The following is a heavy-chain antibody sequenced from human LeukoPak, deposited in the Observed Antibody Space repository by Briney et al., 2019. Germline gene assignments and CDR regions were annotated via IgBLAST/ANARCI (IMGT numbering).Heavy chain of an antibody. V-gene: IGHV4-59*01. CDR3: ARHGGSYTFDL. D-gene: IGHD1-26*01. J-gene: IGHJ4*02. Sequence: ASETLSLTCSVSGGSFSSYYWSWIRQPPGKGLELIGYMYDSGSTNYNPSLKSRVTISVDTSKNQFSLRLSSVTAADTAVYYCARHGGSYTFDLWGQGVLVTVSS. CDR2: MYDSGST. CDR1: GGSFSSYY.